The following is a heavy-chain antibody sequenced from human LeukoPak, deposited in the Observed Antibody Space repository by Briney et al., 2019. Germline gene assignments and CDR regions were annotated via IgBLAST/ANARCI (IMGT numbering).Heavy chain of an antibody. CDR2: IYFTGST. Sequence: SETLSLTCTVSGGSGSFSSYFWSWIRQPPGKGLEWIGYIYFTGSTEYNPSLKSRVSISVDRSKNQFSLKLSSVTPADTAVYYCARVVGGSSPVGYYYYYMDVWGKGTTVTVSS. V-gene: IGHV4-61*01. J-gene: IGHJ6*03. CDR3: ARVVGGSSPVGYYYYYMDV. D-gene: IGHD6-6*01. CDR1: GGSGSFSSYF.